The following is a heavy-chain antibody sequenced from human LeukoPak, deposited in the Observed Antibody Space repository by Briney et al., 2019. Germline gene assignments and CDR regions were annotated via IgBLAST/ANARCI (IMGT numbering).Heavy chain of an antibody. V-gene: IGHV4-30-2*01. CDR1: GGSISSGGYC. CDR3: ARERDYYYGMDV. J-gene: IGHJ6*02. Sequence: PSETLSLTCTVSGGSISSGGYCWSWIRQPPGQGLEWIGNIYHSGSTYYNTSLNSRVSVSVDRSKNQFSLKLSSVTAADTAVYYCARERDYYYGMDVWGQGTTVTVPS. CDR2: IYHSGST.